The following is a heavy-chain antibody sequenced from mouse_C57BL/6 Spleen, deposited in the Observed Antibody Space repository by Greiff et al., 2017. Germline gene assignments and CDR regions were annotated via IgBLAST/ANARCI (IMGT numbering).Heavy chain of an antibody. V-gene: IGHV5-4*01. D-gene: IGHD2-2*01. J-gene: IGHJ1*03. Sequence: KLVESGGGLVKPGGSLKLSCAASGFTFSSYAMSWVRQTPEQRLEWVATISDGGSYTYYPDNVKGRFTISKDNAKNNLYLQLSHLKSEDTAMYYCARDVYYGYDGDWYFDVWGTGTTVTVSS. CDR2: ISDGGSYT. CDR3: ARDVYYGYDGDWYFDV. CDR1: GFTFSSYA.